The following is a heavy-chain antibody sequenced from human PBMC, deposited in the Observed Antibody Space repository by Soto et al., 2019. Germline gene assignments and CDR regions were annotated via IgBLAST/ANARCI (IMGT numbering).Heavy chain of an antibody. V-gene: IGHV1-3*01. CDR1: GYTFTSYA. CDR3: ARDWGGTTRITMAY. CDR2: INAGNGNT. Sequence: GASVKVSCKASGYTFTSYAMHWVRQAPGQRLEWMGWINAGNGNTKYSQKFQGRVTITRDTSASTAYMELSSLRSEDTAVYYCARDWGGTTRITMAYWGQGTLVTVSS. J-gene: IGHJ4*02. D-gene: IGHD3-10*01.